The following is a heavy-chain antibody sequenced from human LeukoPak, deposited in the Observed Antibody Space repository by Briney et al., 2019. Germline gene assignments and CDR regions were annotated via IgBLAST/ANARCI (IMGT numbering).Heavy chain of an antibody. J-gene: IGHJ4*02. CDR1: GYTFTGYY. V-gene: IGHV1-2*02. CDR3: ARDREGEQWLDNNLDY. D-gene: IGHD6-19*01. Sequence: ASVKVSCKASGYTFTGYYMHWVRQAAGQGLEWMGWINPNSGGTNYAQKFQGRVTMTRDTSISTAYMELSRLRPDDTAVYYCARDREGEQWLDNNLDYWGQGTLVTVSS. CDR2: INPNSGGT.